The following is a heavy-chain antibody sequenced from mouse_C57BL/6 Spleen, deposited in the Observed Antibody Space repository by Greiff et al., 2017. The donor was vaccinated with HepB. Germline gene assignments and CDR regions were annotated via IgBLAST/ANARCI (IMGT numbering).Heavy chain of an antibody. V-gene: IGHV5-17*01. J-gene: IGHJ2*01. Sequence: EVQLVESGGGLVKPGGSLKLSCAASGFTFSDYGMHWVRQAPEKGLEWVAYISSGSSTIYYADTVKGRCTISRDNAKNTLFLQMTSLRSEDTAMYYCARADYSNFDYWGQGTTLTVSS. CDR2: ISSGSSTI. D-gene: IGHD2-5*01. CDR3: ARADYSNFDY. CDR1: GFTFSDYG.